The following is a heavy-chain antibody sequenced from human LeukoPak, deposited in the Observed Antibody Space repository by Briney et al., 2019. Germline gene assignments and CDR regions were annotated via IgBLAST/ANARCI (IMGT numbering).Heavy chain of an antibody. CDR3: GKTTVGYSSGQKPAWPVDY. V-gene: IGHV3-23*01. D-gene: IGHD5-18*01. CDR2: ISASGDST. J-gene: IGHJ4*02. CDR1: GFTFTRHA. Sequence: GGSLRLSCTASGFTFTRHAMSWVRQAPGKGLEWVSEISASGDSTYTAASVRGRFAISRDNSKTTLYLQMNSLRGEDTAVYYCGKTTVGYSSGQKPAWPVDYWGQGTLVTVSS.